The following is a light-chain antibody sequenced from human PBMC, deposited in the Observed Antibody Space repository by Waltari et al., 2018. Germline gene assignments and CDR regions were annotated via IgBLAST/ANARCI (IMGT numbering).Light chain of an antibody. CDR3: QAWDSSTHVV. J-gene: IGLJ3*02. V-gene: IGLV3-1*01. CDR2: QDS. Sequence: SYELTQPPAVAVSPGQTATITCSGAKLGKKYCSWYHQKPGQSPVLLLYQDSRRPSGIPERFSGSNSGNTATLTISGTQAVDEADYYCQAWDSSTHVVFGGGTKLTVL. CDR1: KLGKKY.